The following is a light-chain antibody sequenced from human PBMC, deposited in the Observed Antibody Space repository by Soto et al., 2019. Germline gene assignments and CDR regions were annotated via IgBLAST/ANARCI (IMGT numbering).Light chain of an antibody. J-gene: IGKJ1*01. CDR3: DQYDNQQGT. V-gene: IGKV3-20*01. CDR1: QSVRDSH. CDR2: DAS. Sequence: EIVLTQSPGTLSSSPGGRATLSCRASQSVRDSHLAWFQQKPGQAPRLLIYDASRRATGIPDRFSGSGSGTEFTLTIGRLEPEDFAVYYCDQYDNQQGTFGQGTTVEIK.